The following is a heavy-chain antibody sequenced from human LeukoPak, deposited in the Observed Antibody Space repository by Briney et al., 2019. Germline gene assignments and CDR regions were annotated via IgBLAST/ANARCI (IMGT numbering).Heavy chain of an antibody. CDR2: INPNSGGT. V-gene: IGHV1-2*06. CDR3: ARPHTVLYNWFDP. Sequence: GASVKVSCKASGYTFTGYYIHWVRQAPGQGLEWMGRINPNSGGTNYAQKFQGRVTMTRDTSNSTAYMELSSLRSDDTAVYYCARPHTVLYNWFDPWGQGTLVTVSS. J-gene: IGHJ5*02. CDR1: GYTFTGYY. D-gene: IGHD4-11*01.